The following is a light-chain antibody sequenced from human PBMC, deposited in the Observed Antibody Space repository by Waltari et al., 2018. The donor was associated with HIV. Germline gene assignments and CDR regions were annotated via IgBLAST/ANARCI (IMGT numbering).Light chain of an antibody. Sequence: QSVLTQPPSASGTPGQRVTISCSGSSSNIGSNYVHWYQQLPGTAPKLLMSRNDQRPSRVPDRFSGSKSGASVSLAISGLRSEDEADYYCATWDDILSGPVFGGGTKLTV. V-gene: IGLV1-47*01. J-gene: IGLJ2*01. CDR3: ATWDDILSGPV. CDR1: SSNIGSNY. CDR2: RND.